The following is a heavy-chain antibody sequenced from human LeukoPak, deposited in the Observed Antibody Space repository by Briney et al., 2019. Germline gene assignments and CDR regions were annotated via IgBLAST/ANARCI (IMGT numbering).Heavy chain of an antibody. CDR3: AKAPMEDSWYIHFDY. CDR1: GFTFSSYA. Sequence: PGGSLRLSCAASGFTFSSYAMSWARQAPGKGLEWVSAITNSGDNTYYADSVKGRFTISRDNSKNTLYLQINSLRAEDTAIYYCAKAPMEDSWYIHFDYWGQGTLVTVSS. CDR2: ITNSGDNT. D-gene: IGHD6-13*01. V-gene: IGHV3-23*01. J-gene: IGHJ4*02.